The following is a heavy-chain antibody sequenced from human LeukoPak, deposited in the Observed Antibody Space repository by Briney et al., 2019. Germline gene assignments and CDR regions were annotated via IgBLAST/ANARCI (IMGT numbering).Heavy chain of an antibody. D-gene: IGHD3-22*01. V-gene: IGHV4-39*07. Sequence: SETLSLTCTVSGGSISSSSYYWGWIRQPPGKGLEWIGEIYHSGSTNYSPSLKSRVTISVDKSKNQFSLKLSSVTAADTAVYYCARDDSTAGGDAFDIWGQGTMVTVSS. J-gene: IGHJ3*02. CDR1: GGSISSSSYY. CDR3: ARDDSTAGGDAFDI. CDR2: IYHSGST.